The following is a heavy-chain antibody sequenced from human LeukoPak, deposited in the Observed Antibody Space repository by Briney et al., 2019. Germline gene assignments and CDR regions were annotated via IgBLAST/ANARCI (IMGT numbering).Heavy chain of an antibody. D-gene: IGHD3-10*01. Sequence: SQTLSLTCTVSGGSISSGGHYWSWIRQHPGKGLEWIGYIYYSGSTYYNPSLKSRVTISVDTSKNQFSLKLSSVTAADTAVYYCARDSYGSGSYFYWGQGTLVAVSS. V-gene: IGHV4-31*03. CDR3: ARDSYGSGSYFY. CDR2: IYYSGST. CDR1: GGSISSGGHY. J-gene: IGHJ4*02.